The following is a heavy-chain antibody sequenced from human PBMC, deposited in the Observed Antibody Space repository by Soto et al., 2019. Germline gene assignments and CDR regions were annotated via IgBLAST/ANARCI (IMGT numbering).Heavy chain of an antibody. Sequence: GGSLRLSSAASGFTFSTYAMSWVRKAPGKGLEWVSAISVRCGSTYYAVSVKRRYTASRDNSKNTPYLQMNSLTAEDTAVYYCAREGHGYCSSTSCYRPYGYYYYGMDVWGQGTTVTVSS. CDR3: AREGHGYCSSTSCYRPYGYYYYGMDV. CDR2: ISVRCGST. V-gene: IGHV3-23*01. CDR1: GFTFSTYA. D-gene: IGHD2-2*02. J-gene: IGHJ6*02.